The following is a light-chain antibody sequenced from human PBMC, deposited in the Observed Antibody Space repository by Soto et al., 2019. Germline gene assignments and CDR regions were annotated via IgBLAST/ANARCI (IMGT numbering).Light chain of an antibody. Sequence: DIQLTQSPSFLSASVGYRVTITCRASQGISSYLAWYQQKPGKAPKPLIYAASTLQSGVPSRFSGSGSGTEFTLTISSLQPDDFATYYCQQYNSFAGTFGQGTRLEIK. CDR3: QQYNSFAGT. CDR2: AAS. CDR1: QGISSY. J-gene: IGKJ5*01. V-gene: IGKV1-9*01.